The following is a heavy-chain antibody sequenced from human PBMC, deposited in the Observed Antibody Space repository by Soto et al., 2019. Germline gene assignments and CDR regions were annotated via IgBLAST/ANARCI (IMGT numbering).Heavy chain of an antibody. CDR2: IIPIFGTA. Sequence: SVKVSCKASGGTFSSYAISWVRQAPGQGLEWMGGIIPIFGTANDAQKFQGRVTITADKSTSTAYMELSSLRSEDTAVYYCASRGLERYSYGWGAYDYWGQGTLVTVSS. CDR3: ASRGLERYSYGWGAYDY. CDR1: GGTFSSYA. J-gene: IGHJ4*02. V-gene: IGHV1-69*06. D-gene: IGHD5-18*01.